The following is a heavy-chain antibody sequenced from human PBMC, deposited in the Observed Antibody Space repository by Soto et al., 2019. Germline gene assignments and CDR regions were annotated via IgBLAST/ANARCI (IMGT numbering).Heavy chain of an antibody. D-gene: IGHD1-1*01. Sequence: SETLSLTCAVYGGSFSGYYWSWIRQPPGKGLEWIGEINHSGSTNYNPSLKSRVTISVDTSKNQFSLKLSSVTAEDTAVYYCKTGTTNGFDIWGQGTMVTVSS. V-gene: IGHV4-34*01. CDR3: KTGTTNGFDI. J-gene: IGHJ3*02. CDR1: GGSFSGYY. CDR2: INHSGST.